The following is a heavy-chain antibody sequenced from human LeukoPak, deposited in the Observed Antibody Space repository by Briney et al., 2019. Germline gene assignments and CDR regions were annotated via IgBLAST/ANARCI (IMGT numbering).Heavy chain of an antibody. Sequence: GGSLRLSCAASGFTFSSDWMSWGRQAPGKGLEWVANIKQDGSEKYYVDSVKGRFTISRDNAKSSLYLQMNSLRAEDTAVYYCAGGSPFDYWGQGTLVTVSS. CDR1: GFTFSSDW. CDR2: IKQDGSEK. D-gene: IGHD2-15*01. V-gene: IGHV3-7*02. CDR3: AGGSPFDY. J-gene: IGHJ4*02.